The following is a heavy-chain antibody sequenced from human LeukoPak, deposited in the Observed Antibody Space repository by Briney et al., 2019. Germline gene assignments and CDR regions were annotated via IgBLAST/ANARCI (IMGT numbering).Heavy chain of an antibody. CDR3: ARDLSRFLEWLSGWFDP. Sequence: ASVKVSCKASGYTFTSYYMHWVRQAPGQGLEWMGIINPSGGSTSYAQKFQGRVPMTRDTSTSTVYMELSSLRSEDTAVYYCARDLSRFLEWLSGWFDPWGQGTLVTVSS. CDR2: INPSGGST. V-gene: IGHV1-46*03. J-gene: IGHJ5*02. CDR1: GYTFTSYY. D-gene: IGHD3-3*01.